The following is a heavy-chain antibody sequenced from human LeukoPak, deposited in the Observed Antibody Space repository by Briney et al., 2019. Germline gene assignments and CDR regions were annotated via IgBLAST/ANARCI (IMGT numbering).Heavy chain of an antibody. Sequence: GGSLRLSCAASGFTFSIYGMHWVRQAPGKGLEWVTLISYDGSIQHYVDSVKGRFTIARDNSKNTGYLQMNTLRAEDTAVYYCAKDRQCSGGSCYSGFDSWGQGTLVTVSS. D-gene: IGHD2-15*01. CDR3: AKDRQCSGGSCYSGFDS. CDR2: ISYDGSIQ. CDR1: GFTFSIYG. J-gene: IGHJ4*02. V-gene: IGHV3-30*18.